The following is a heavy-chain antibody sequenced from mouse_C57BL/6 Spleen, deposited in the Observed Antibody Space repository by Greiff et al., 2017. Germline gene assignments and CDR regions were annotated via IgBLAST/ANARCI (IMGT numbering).Heavy chain of an antibody. D-gene: IGHD1-1*01. CDR3: ARMDYYGSYYYAMDY. J-gene: IGHJ4*01. Sequence: QVQLQQSGAELVKPGASVKISCKASGYAFSSYWMNWVKQRPGKGLEWIGQIYPGDGDTNYNGKFKGKATLTADKSSSTAYMQLSSLTSEDSAVYFCARMDYYGSYYYAMDYWGQGTSVTVSS. CDR2: IYPGDGDT. V-gene: IGHV1-80*01. CDR1: GYAFSSYW.